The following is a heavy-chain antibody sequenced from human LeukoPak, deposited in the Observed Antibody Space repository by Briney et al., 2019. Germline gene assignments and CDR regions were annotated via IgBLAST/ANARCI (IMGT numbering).Heavy chain of an antibody. CDR1: GYTLTELS. V-gene: IGHV1-24*01. D-gene: IGHD3-9*01. CDR2: FDPEDGET. Sequence: ASVKVSCKVSGYTLTELSMHWVRQAPGKGLEWMGGFDPEDGETIYAQKFQGRVTMTEDTSTDTAYMELSSLRSEDTAVYYCATTTPRRLRYFDWYWDYFDYWGQGTLVTVSS. CDR3: ATTTPRRLRYFDWYWDYFDY. J-gene: IGHJ4*02.